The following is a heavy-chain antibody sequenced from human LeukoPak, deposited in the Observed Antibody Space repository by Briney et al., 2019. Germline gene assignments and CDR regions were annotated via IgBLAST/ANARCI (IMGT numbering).Heavy chain of an antibody. V-gene: IGHV3-7*01. J-gene: IGHJ6*03. CDR3: ARLGWSGIDYYYYMDV. CDR2: IKQDGSEK. D-gene: IGHD3-3*01. CDR1: GFTFSSYW. Sequence: GGSLRLSCAASGFTFSSYWMSWVRQAPGKGLEWVANIKQDGSEKYYVDSVKGRFTISSANAKNSLYLQMNSLRAEDTAVYYCARLGWSGIDYYYYMDVWGKGTTVTVSS.